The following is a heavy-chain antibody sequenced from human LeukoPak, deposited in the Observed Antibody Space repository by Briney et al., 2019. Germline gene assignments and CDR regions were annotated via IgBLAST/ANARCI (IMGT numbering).Heavy chain of an antibody. CDR3: ARESRLYAFDI. V-gene: IGHV3-30*02. CDR2: IQYDGSDR. Sequence: GGSLRLSCAASGFSFSNYVMHWVRQAPGKGLEYVSFIQYDGSDRYYADSVRGRFAISRDNPKSTLYLEMNSLRAEDTAVYYCARESRLYAFDIWGQGTMVTVSS. J-gene: IGHJ3*02. CDR1: GFSFSNYV. D-gene: IGHD6-13*01.